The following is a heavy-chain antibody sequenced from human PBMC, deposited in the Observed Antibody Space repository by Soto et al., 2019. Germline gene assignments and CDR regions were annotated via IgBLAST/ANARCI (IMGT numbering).Heavy chain of an antibody. Sequence: ASVKVSCKASGGTFSSHAISWVRQAPGRGLEWMGGIIPIFGTTNYAQNFRARVTITADESTSTAYMELSSLTSEDAAVYYCGSVGYCSSTNCLFYYYHYGMDVWGQGTTVTVSS. V-gene: IGHV1-69*13. D-gene: IGHD2-2*03. CDR1: GGTFSSHA. CDR2: IIPIFGTT. J-gene: IGHJ6*02. CDR3: GSVGYCSSTNCLFYYYHYGMDV.